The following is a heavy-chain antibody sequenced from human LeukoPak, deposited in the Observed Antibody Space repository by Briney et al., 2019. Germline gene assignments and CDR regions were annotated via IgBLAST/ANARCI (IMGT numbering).Heavy chain of an antibody. V-gene: IGHV3-66*01. D-gene: IGHD3-3*01. CDR1: GFTVSSNY. CDR3: ATYYDFWSGYSY. Sequence: GGSLILSCAASGFTVSSNYMSWVRQAPGKGLEWVSVIYSGGSTYYADSVKGRFTISRDNSKNTLYLQMNSLRAEDTAVYYCATYYDFWSGYSYWGQGTLVTVSS. CDR2: IYSGGST. J-gene: IGHJ4*02.